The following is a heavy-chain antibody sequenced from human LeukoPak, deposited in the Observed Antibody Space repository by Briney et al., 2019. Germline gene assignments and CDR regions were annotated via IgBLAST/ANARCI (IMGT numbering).Heavy chain of an antibody. Sequence: GGSLRLSCAASGFAFSDYSMNWVRQAPGKGLEWVSYISSSDNTIHYTDSVKGRFTISRDNSKNTLYLQLSSLRAEETAVYYCAKVVYSGYGPADYWGQGTLVTVSS. J-gene: IGHJ4*02. D-gene: IGHD5-12*01. CDR1: GFAFSDYS. CDR2: ISSSDNTI. V-gene: IGHV3-48*01. CDR3: AKVVYSGYGPADY.